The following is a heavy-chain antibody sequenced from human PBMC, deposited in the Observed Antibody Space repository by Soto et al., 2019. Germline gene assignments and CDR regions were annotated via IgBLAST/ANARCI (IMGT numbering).Heavy chain of an antibody. CDR3: ARAGWELAGDAFDI. CDR2: IYYSGST. V-gene: IGHV4-30-4*01. J-gene: IGHJ3*02. Sequence: SVTLSLTCTVSGGSISSGDYYWSWIRQPPGKGLEWIGYIYYSGSTYYNPSLKSRVTISVDTSKNQFSLKLSSVTAADTAVYYCARAGWELAGDAFDIWGQGTMVTV. CDR1: GGSISSGDYY. D-gene: IGHD1-26*01.